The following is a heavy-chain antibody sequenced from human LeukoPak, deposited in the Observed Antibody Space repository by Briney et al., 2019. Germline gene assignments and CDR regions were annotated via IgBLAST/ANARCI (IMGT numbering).Heavy chain of an antibody. Sequence: GASVKVSCKASGGTFSSYGISWVRQAPGQGLEWMGWISAYNGNTNYAQKFQGRVTMTTDTSTSTASMELRSLRSDDTAVYYCARTYDSSGYYEGWYFDYWGQGTLVTVSS. CDR2: ISAYNGNT. V-gene: IGHV1-18*01. CDR3: ARTYDSSGYYEGWYFDY. D-gene: IGHD3-22*01. J-gene: IGHJ4*02. CDR1: GGTFSSYG.